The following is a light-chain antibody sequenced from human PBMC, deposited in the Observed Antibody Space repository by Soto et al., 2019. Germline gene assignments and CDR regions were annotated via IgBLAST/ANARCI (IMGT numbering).Light chain of an antibody. J-gene: IGKJ1*01. CDR1: QSISYIY. CDR3: LQHGMSPWT. CDR2: GAS. Sequence: DIVLTQSPGTLSLSPGERATLSCRASQSISYIYLAWYQHRPVQAPRLLIYGASSRATGIPDRFSGNGSATDFTLTISRLEPEDCAVDYCLQHGMSPWTFGQGTKVEI. V-gene: IGKV3-20*01.